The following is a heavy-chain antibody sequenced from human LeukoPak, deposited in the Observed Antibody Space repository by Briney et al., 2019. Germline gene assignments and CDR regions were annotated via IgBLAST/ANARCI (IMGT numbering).Heavy chain of an antibody. J-gene: IGHJ5*02. CDR1: GFTFSNYW. Sequence: GGSLRLSCAASGFTFSNYWMSWVRQAPGKGLEWVANIKEDGSEIFYVDSVKGRFTISRDNAKNSLYLQMNSLRAEDTAVYYCASMGHIVAWGQGTLVTVSS. CDR2: IKEDGSEI. V-gene: IGHV3-7*01. D-gene: IGHD3-22*01. CDR3: ASMGHIVA.